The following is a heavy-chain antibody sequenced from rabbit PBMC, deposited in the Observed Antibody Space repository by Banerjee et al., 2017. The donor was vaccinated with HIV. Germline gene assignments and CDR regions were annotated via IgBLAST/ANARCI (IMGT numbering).Heavy chain of an antibody. V-gene: IGHV1S47*01. D-gene: IGHD8-1*01. CDR2: IYTTSGST. CDR1: GFEFSSNA. CDR3: VRAGVYAGSSSYTGFDFNL. J-gene: IGHJ4*01. Sequence: QEQLEESGGGLVKPEGSLTLTCKASGFEFSSNAMCWVRQAPGKGLEWIACIYTTSGSTWYASWVNGRFTISRSTSLNTVDLQMTSLTAADTATYFCVRAGVYAGSSSYTGFDFNLWGQGTLVTVS.